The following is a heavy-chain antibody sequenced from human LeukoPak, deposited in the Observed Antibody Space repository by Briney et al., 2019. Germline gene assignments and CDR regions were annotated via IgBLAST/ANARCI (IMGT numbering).Heavy chain of an antibody. D-gene: IGHD3-3*01. CDR1: GGSISSYY. CDR3: ARPFSAFDI. Sequence: SETLSLTCTVSGGSISSYYWSWIRQPPGKGLEWIGSIYYSGSTYYNPSLKSRVTISVDTSKNQFSLKLSSVTAADTAVYYCARPFSAFDIWGQGTMVTVSS. V-gene: IGHV4-59*05. J-gene: IGHJ3*02. CDR2: IYYSGST.